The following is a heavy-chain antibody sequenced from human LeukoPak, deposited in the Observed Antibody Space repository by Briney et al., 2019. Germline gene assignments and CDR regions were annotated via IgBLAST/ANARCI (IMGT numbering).Heavy chain of an antibody. CDR3: ARDRRYCSGGSCYSNYYYYYGMDV. D-gene: IGHD2-15*01. J-gene: IGHJ6*02. CDR1: GFTFSDYY. CDR2: ISSSGSTI. Sequence: GGSLRLSCAASGFTFSDYYMSWIRQAPGKGLEWVSYISSSGSTIYYADSVKGRYTISRDNAKNSLYLQMNSLRAEDTAVYYCARDRRYCSGGSCYSNYYYYYGMDVWGQGTTVTVSS. V-gene: IGHV3-11*01.